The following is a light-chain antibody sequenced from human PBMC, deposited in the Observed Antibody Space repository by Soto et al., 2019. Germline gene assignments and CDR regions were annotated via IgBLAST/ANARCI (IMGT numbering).Light chain of an antibody. CDR1: QSVTSNY. V-gene: IGKV3D-20*02. CDR2: GAS. Sequence: ENRMNMSLVTLSFTTGDRSTLSCMSSQSVTSNYLAWYQQKPGQAPRLLIYGASSRATGIPDRFTGSGSGTDFTLTVGRLEPEDFAVYYCQLRSNWPHTFGGGTKVDIK. CDR3: QLRSNWPHT. J-gene: IGKJ4*01.